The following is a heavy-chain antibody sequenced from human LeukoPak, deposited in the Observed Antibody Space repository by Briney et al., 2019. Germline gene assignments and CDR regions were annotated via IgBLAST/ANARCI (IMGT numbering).Heavy chain of an antibody. J-gene: IGHJ4*02. Sequence: GGSLRLSCAASGFTFSSYAMSWVRQAPGKGLEWVSGISDGGGSTYYADSVKGRFTISRDNSKNTLYLQMTSLRAEDTAVYYCAKDAVAGSLPLYYFDQWGQGTLVTVSS. CDR2: ISDGGGST. D-gene: IGHD6-19*01. CDR3: AKDAVAGSLPLYYFDQ. V-gene: IGHV3-23*01. CDR1: GFTFSSYA.